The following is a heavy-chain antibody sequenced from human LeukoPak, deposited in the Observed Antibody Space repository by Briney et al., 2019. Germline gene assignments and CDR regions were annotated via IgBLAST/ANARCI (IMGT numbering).Heavy chain of an antibody. V-gene: IGHV4-34*01. CDR1: GGSFSGYY. CDR2: INHSGST. J-gene: IGHJ1*01. D-gene: IGHD2-2*01. CDR3: ARGDIVVVPAAKTAEYFQH. Sequence: SETLSLTCAVYGGSFSGYYWSWIRQPPGKGLEWIGEINHSGSTNYNPSPKSRVTISVDTSKNQFSLKLSSVTAADTAVYYCARGDIVVVPAAKTAEYFQHWGQGTLVTVSS.